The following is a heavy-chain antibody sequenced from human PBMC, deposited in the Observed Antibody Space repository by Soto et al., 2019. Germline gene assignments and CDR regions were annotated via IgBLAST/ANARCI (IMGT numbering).Heavy chain of an antibody. CDR2: IWNDGKNK. CDR1: GFTFSSYG. J-gene: IGHJ3*02. CDR3: ARDKGANAPIDM. V-gene: IGHV3-33*01. Sequence: PGGSLRLSCAASGFTFSSYGMHWVRPAPGKGLEWVAVIWNDGKNKYYADSVEGRFTISRDNSKSTLDLQMNSLRVEDTAVYYCARDKGANAPIDMWGQGTMVTVSS.